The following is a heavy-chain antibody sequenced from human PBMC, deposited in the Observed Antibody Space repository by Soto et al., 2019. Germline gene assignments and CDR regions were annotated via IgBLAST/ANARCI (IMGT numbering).Heavy chain of an antibody. Sequence: GGSPRLSCATSGFTFSSYNINWVRQAPGKGLEWVSYISSGSDTIYYADSVKGRFTISRDNAKNSLYLQMNSLRAEDTAVYYCAREGGYTNSCDVWGKGTTVTVSS. CDR1: GFTFSSYN. V-gene: IGHV3-48*01. J-gene: IGHJ6*04. D-gene: IGHD6-13*01. CDR3: AREGGYTNSCDV. CDR2: ISSGSDTI.